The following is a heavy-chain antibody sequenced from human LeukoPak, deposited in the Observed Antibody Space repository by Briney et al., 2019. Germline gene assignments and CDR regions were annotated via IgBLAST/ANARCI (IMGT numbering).Heavy chain of an antibody. Sequence: GGSLRLYCAASGFTFSDYYMSWIRQAPGKGLEGVSYISSSGSTIYYADSVKGRFTISRDNAKNSLYLQMNSLRAEDTAVYYCARDPTEMATAYFDYWGQGTLVTVSS. CDR3: ARDPTEMATAYFDY. CDR2: ISSSGSTI. CDR1: GFTFSDYY. J-gene: IGHJ4*02. V-gene: IGHV3-11*04. D-gene: IGHD5-24*01.